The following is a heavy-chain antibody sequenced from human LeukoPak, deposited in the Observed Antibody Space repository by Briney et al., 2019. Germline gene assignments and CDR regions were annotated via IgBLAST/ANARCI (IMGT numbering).Heavy chain of an antibody. J-gene: IGHJ4*02. D-gene: IGHD3-10*01. CDR3: ARGLLMVRGVRAIGY. CDR1: GGTFSSYA. V-gene: IGHV1-69*05. CDR2: IIPIFGTA. Sequence: GASVKVSCKASGGTFSSYAISWVRQAPGQGLEWMGGIIPIFGTANYAQKFQGRVTMTRNTSISTAYMELSSLRSEDTAVYYCARGLLMVRGVRAIGYWGQGTLVTVSS.